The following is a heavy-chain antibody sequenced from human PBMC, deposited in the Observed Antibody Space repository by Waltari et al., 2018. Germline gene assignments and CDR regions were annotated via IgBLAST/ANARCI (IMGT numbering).Heavy chain of an antibody. CDR3: AKTLGEFYYYYYGMDV. J-gene: IGHJ6*02. Sequence: QVQLVESGGGVVQPGRSLRLSCAASGFTFSSYGMQWVRQAPGKGLEWVAVISYDGSNKYYADSVKGRFTISRDNSKNTLYLQMNSLRAEDTAVYYCAKTLGEFYYYYYGMDVWGQGTTVTVSS. D-gene: IGHD3-10*01. V-gene: IGHV3-30*18. CDR2: ISYDGSNK. CDR1: GFTFSSYG.